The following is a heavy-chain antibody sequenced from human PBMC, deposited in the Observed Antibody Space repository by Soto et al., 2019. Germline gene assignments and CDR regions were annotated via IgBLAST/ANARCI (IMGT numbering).Heavy chain of an antibody. J-gene: IGHJ4*02. D-gene: IGHD3-22*01. CDR2: INHSGST. V-gene: IGHV4-34*01. Sequence: NPSETLSLTCAVYGGSFNGYYWSWIRQPPGKGLEWIGEINHSGSTNYNPSLKSRVTISVDTSKNQFSLKLSSVTAADTAVYYCARGGSNASSGYYPQDYCGQGTLVTVSS. CDR3: ARGGSNASSGYYPQDY. CDR1: GGSFNGYY.